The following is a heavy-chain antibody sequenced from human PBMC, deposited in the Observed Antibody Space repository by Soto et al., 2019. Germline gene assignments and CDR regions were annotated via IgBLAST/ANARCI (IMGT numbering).Heavy chain of an antibody. CDR3: VRDYASDSGVHLDF. Sequence: QVQLVQSGTEVKKPGASVKVSCKASGYSFTHYVIHWVRQAPGQRLEWMGWIGAGDGKTYYSQNFQGRVTITKDTSASKAYMELNSLISEDTAVYYCVRDYASDSGVHLDFWGQGTLVTVSS. CDR2: IGAGDGKT. J-gene: IGHJ4*02. V-gene: IGHV1-3*01. D-gene: IGHD3-22*01. CDR1: GYSFTHYV.